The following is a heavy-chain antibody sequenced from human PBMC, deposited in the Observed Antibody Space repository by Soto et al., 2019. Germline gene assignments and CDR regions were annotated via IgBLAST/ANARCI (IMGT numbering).Heavy chain of an antibody. Sequence: GASVKVSCKASVYTFTSYYMHWVRQAPGQGLEWMGIINPSGGSTSYAQKFQGRVTMTRDTSTSTVYMELSSLRSEDTAVYYCARDPTYYYGSGSYMDVWGKGTTVTVSS. CDR2: INPSGGST. CDR1: VYTFTSYY. J-gene: IGHJ6*04. CDR3: ARDPTYYYGSGSYMDV. V-gene: IGHV1-46*03. D-gene: IGHD3-10*01.